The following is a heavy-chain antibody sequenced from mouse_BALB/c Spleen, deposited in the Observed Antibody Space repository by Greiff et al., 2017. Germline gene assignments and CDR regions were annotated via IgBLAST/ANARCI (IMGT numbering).Heavy chain of an antibody. V-gene: IGHV2-9*02. Sequence: QVQLQQSGPGLVAPSQSLSITCTVSGFSLTSYGVHWVRQPPGKGLEWLGVIWAGGSTNYNSALMSRLSISKDNSKSQVFLKMNSLQTDDTAMYYCARPVYDGYYPPFAYWGQGTLVTVSA. J-gene: IGHJ3*01. CDR2: IWAGGST. D-gene: IGHD2-3*01. CDR3: ARPVYDGYYPPFAY. CDR1: GFSLTSYG.